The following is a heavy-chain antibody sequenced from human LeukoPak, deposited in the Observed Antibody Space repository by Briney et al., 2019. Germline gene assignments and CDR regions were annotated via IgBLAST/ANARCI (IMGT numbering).Heavy chain of an antibody. Sequence: GGSLRLSCAASGFTFSSYAMSWVRQAPGKGPEWVSAISGSGGSTYYADSVKGRFTISRDNSKNTLYLQMNSLRAEDTAVYYCAKDKAHYYYDSSGYYGYWGQGTLVTVSS. CDR2: ISGSGGST. J-gene: IGHJ4*02. CDR3: AKDKAHYYYDSSGYYGY. D-gene: IGHD3-22*01. CDR1: GFTFSSYA. V-gene: IGHV3-23*01.